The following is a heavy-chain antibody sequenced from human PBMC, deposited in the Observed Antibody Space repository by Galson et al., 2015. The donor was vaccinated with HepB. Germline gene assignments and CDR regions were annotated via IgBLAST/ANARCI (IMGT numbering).Heavy chain of an antibody. CDR3: TSWWFGELQYPDFDY. V-gene: IGHV3-49*03. CDR2: IRSKAYGGTT. CDR1: GFTFGDYA. D-gene: IGHD3-10*01. J-gene: IGHJ4*02. Sequence: SLRLSCAASGFTFGDYAMSWFRQAPGKGLEWVGFIRSKAYGGTTEYAASVKGRFTISRDDSKSIAYLQMNSLKTEDTAVYYCTSWWFGELQYPDFDYWGQGTLVTVSS.